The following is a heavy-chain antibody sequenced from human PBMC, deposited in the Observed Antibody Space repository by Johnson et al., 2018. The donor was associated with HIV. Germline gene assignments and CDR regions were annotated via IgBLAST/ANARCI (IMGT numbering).Heavy chain of an antibody. J-gene: IGHJ3*02. V-gene: IGHV3-15*01. CDR2: IRSTAAGGTI. CDR1: GFTFSNAW. CDR3: AKEGWAAAQEGWGAFDI. D-gene: IGHD6-13*01. Sequence: VQLVESGGGLVKPGGSLRLSCAASGFTFSNAWMSWVRQAPGKGLEWVGRIRSTAAGGTIEYAASVKGRFTISRDNSKNTLYLQMNSLRAEDTAVYYCAKEGWAAAQEGWGAFDIWGQGTMVTVSS.